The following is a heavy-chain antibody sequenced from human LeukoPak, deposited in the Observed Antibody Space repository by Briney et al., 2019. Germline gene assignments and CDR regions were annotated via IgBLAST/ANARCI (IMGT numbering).Heavy chain of an antibody. J-gene: IGHJ5*02. D-gene: IGHD2-2*02. V-gene: IGHV3-48*01. Sequence: TGGSLRLSCAASGFTFSSHSMNWVRKAPGKGLEWISYISGSGNTIYYADSVKGRFIISRDNAKNSLYLQMNSLRADDTAVYYCARDGTSHCYTTCYFDPWGQGTLVTVSS. CDR1: GFTFSSHS. CDR2: ISGSGNTI. CDR3: ARDGTSHCYTTCYFDP.